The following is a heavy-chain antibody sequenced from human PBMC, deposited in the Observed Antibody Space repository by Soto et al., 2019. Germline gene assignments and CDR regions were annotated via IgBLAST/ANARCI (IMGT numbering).Heavy chain of an antibody. V-gene: IGHV1-2*02. Sequence: ASVKVSCKASGYTFTGYYMHWVRQAPGQGLEWMGWMNSNNGGTNYAQKLQGRVTMTRDTSTNTAYMELSRLRSDDTAVYYCARRNAVAGSKMYYFDYWGREPWSPSPQ. J-gene: IGHJ4*02. CDR3: ARRNAVAGSKMYYFDY. D-gene: IGHD6-19*01. CDR1: GYTFTGYY. CDR2: MNSNNGGT.